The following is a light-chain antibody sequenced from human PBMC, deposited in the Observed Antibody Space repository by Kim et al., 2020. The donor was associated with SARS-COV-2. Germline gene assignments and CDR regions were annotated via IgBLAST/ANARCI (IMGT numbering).Light chain of an antibody. CDR3: QQYNNWPLT. CDR2: SAS. Sequence: LSPGERVTHSSRASQTVRSNLAWYQQKPGQTPRLLISSASTRATGVPDRFSGSGSGTEFTLTISSLQSEDFAVYYCQQYNNWPLTFGGGTKVDIK. V-gene: IGKV3-15*01. CDR1: QTVRSN. J-gene: IGKJ4*01.